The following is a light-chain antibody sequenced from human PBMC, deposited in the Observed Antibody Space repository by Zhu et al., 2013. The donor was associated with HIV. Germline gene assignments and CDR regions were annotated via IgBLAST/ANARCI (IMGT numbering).Light chain of an antibody. V-gene: IGKV3D-20*02. Sequence: EIVLTQSPGTLSLSPGERATLSCRTSQAVINTYLAWYQQKPGQAPRLLISGASNRATGIPERFSGSGSGTDFTLTISSLEPEDFAIYYCQLRYNWPPALTFGGGTTVDIK. CDR1: QAVINTY. CDR3: QLRYNWPPALT. CDR2: GAS. J-gene: IGKJ4*01.